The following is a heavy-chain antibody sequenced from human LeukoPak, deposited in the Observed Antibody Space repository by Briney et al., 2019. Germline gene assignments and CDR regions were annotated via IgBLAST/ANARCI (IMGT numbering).Heavy chain of an antibody. CDR1: GYSFPSYW. Sequence: GGSLKISCKGSGYSFPSYWIGWVRQRPGKGLEWMGINYPGDSDTRYSPSFQGQVNISADKSISTAYLQWSSLKASDTAMYYCARIGSSSWYPNYNWFDPWGQGTLVTVSS. CDR2: NYPGDSDT. CDR3: ARIGSSSWYPNYNWFDP. V-gene: IGHV5-51*01. J-gene: IGHJ5*02. D-gene: IGHD6-13*01.